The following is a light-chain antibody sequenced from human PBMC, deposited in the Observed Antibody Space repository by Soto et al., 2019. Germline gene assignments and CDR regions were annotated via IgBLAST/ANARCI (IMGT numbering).Light chain of an antibody. V-gene: IGLV2-8*01. CDR2: EVS. CDR3: SSSAGDNKGV. CDR1: TSDVGAYNY. J-gene: IGLJ1*01. Sequence: QSALTQPPSASGSPGQSVTISCTGTTSDVGAYNYVSWYQQHPGKAPKLVIYEVSRRPSGVPDRFSGSKSGNTASLTVSGLQAEDEADYYCSSSAGDNKGVFGTG.